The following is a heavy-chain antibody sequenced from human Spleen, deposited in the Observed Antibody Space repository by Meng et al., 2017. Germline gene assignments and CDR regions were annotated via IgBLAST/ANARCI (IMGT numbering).Heavy chain of an antibody. CDR1: GYTFPGYS. Sequence: VQLVRAGAVVGQPGALGQGSGKASGYTFPGYSLHWVRQDPGQGVEWMGWINPNSGGTNYAQTFQGRVTMTSDTSISTAYMELSRLRSDDTAVYYCARGMRPLNSGYTGYDFDYWGQGTLVTVSS. J-gene: IGHJ4*02. D-gene: IGHD5-12*01. CDR2: INPNSGGT. CDR3: ARGMRPLNSGYTGYDFDY. V-gene: IGHV1-2*02.